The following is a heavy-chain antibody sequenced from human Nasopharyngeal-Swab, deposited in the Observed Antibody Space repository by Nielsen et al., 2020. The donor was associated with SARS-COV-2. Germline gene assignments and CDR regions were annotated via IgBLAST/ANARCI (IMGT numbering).Heavy chain of an antibody. Sequence: GESLKISCAASGFTFRSYAISWVRQAPGKGLEWVSVISGSDHTTYYADSVKGRFTISRDNSKNTVNLQMNSLRVEDTAIYYFAKDRDSGDDSDDYYHYYGMDVWGQGTTVTVFS. V-gene: IGHV3-23*01. CDR3: AKDRDSGDDSDDYYHYYGMDV. J-gene: IGHJ6*02. D-gene: IGHD5-12*01. CDR1: GFTFRSYA. CDR2: ISGSDHTT.